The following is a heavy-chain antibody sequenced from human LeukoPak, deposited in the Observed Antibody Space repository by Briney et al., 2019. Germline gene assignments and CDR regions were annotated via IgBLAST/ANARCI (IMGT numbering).Heavy chain of an antibody. V-gene: IGHV4-4*02. CDR2: IYHSGST. D-gene: IGHD2-15*01. CDR3: ARGPRMYCSGGSCSSIDP. Sequence: SETLSLTCAVSGGSISSSNWWSWVRPPPGKGREWIGEIYHSGSTNYNPSLKRRVTISVDKSKNQFSLKLSSVTAADTAVYYCARGPRMYCSGGSCSSIDPWGQGTLVTVSS. CDR1: GGSISSSNW. J-gene: IGHJ5*02.